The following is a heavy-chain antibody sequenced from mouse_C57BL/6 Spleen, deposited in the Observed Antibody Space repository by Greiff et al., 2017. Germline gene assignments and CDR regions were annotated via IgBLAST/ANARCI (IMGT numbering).Heavy chain of an antibody. CDR3: ARRFYDYDFYYAMDY. CDR1: GFTFSDYG. V-gene: IGHV5-17*01. J-gene: IGHJ4*01. D-gene: IGHD2-4*01. CDR2: ISSGSSTI. Sequence: EVKLMESGGGLVKPGGSLKLSCAASGFTFSDYGMHWVRQAPEKGLEWVAYISSGSSTIYYADTVKGRFTISRDNAKNTLFLQMTSLRSEDTAMYYCARRFYDYDFYYAMDYWGQGTSVTVSS.